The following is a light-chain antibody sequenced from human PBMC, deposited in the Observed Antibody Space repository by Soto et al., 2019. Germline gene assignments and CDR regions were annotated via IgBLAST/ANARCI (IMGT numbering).Light chain of an antibody. V-gene: IGLV2-14*03. CDR2: HVT. CDR1: SSDIGHYDY. Sequence: QSALTQPASVSGSPGQSITISCTGTSSDIGHYDYVSWYQQHPGKAPKLMIYHVTYRPSGVSNRYSGSKSVNSASLTISGLQAYDEADYYCCSPSASHTYVFGSGTKLTVL. CDR3: CSPSASHTYV. J-gene: IGLJ1*01.